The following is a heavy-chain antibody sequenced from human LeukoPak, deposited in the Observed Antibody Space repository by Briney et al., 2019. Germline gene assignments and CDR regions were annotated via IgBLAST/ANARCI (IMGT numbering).Heavy chain of an antibody. Sequence: PSETLSLTCSVSGGSICGHYWNWIRQAPGKGLEWIGYIYYSGSTKYNPSLKSRVSISVDTSKNQFSLKLSSVTAADTAVYYCARGAGAGYNLQPFDYWGQGTLVTVSS. CDR2: IYYSGST. D-gene: IGHD5-24*01. V-gene: IGHV4-59*08. J-gene: IGHJ4*02. CDR3: ARGAGAGYNLQPFDY. CDR1: GGSICGHY.